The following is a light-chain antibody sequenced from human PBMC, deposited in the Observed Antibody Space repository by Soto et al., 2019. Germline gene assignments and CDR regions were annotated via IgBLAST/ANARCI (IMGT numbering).Light chain of an antibody. CDR3: QQRSNWPRT. V-gene: IGKV1-39*01. J-gene: IGKJ1*01. CDR1: QSISSY. CDR2: AAS. Sequence: DIQMTQSPSSLSASVGDRVTMTCRASQSISSYLNWYQQKPGKAPKLLIYAASSLQSGVPSRFSGSGSGTDFTLTISSLEPEDFAVYYCQQRSNWPRTFGQGAKVDIK.